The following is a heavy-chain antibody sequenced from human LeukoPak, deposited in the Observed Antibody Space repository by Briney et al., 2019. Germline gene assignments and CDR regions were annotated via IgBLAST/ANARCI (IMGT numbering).Heavy chain of an antibody. D-gene: IGHD3-22*01. CDR3: AKAPDSSGFPSYFDS. CDR1: GFTFSTFA. J-gene: IGHJ4*02. CDR2: LSDSAVSS. V-gene: IGHV3-23*01. Sequence: GGSLRLSCAVSGFTFSTFAMNWVRQAPGKGLEWVSSLSDSAVSSYYADSVKGRFTISRDNSKNTLYLQINSLRAEDTATYYCAKAPDSSGFPSYFDSWGQGTLVAASS.